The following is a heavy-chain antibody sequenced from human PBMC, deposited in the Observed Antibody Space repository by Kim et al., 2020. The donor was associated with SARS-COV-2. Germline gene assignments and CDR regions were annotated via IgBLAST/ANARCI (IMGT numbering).Heavy chain of an antibody. D-gene: IGHD4-17*01. Sequence: KSRVTIPEETSKNQFSLKLSSVTAADTAVYYCARHVEDYGDYWLDDAFDIWGQGAMVTVSS. V-gene: IGHV4-39*01. CDR3: ARHVEDYGDYWLDDAFDI. J-gene: IGHJ3*02.